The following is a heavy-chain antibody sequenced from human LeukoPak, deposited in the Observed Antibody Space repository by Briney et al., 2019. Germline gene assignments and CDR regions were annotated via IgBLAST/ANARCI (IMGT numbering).Heavy chain of an antibody. CDR3: AKDFDFWSGYHDY. J-gene: IGHJ4*02. V-gene: IGHV3-21*04. CDR1: GFIFSSYS. Sequence: GGSLRLSCAASGFIFSSYSMNWVRQAPGKGLEWVSSISSSSSYIYYADSVKGRFTISRVNSKKTMYLQMTSLRAEDTAVYYCAKDFDFWSGYHDYWGPGTLVTVSS. D-gene: IGHD3-3*01. CDR2: ISSSSSYI.